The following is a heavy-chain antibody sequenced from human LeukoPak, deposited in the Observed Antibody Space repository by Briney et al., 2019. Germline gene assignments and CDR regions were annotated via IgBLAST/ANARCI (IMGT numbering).Heavy chain of an antibody. CDR3: ARATSYCSSTSCYSNAFDI. D-gene: IGHD2-2*01. Sequence: SETLSLTCTVSGGSISSGSYYWRWIRQPAGKGLEWIGRIYTSGSTNYNPSLKSRVTISVDTSKNQFSLKLSSVTAADTAVYYCARATSYCSSTSCYSNAFDIWGQGTMVTVSS. CDR2: IYTSGST. V-gene: IGHV4-61*02. CDR1: GGSISSGSYY. J-gene: IGHJ3*02.